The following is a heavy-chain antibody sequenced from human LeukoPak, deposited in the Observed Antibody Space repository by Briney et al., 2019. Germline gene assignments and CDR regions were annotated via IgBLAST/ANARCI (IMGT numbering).Heavy chain of an antibody. CDR2: IYTSGST. J-gene: IGHJ5*02. CDR1: GGSISDYY. D-gene: IGHD1-1*01. CDR3: AREGTSGTHLNWFDP. V-gene: IGHV4-4*07. Sequence: SETLSLTCTVSGGSISDYYWSWVRQPAGKGLEWLWRIYTSGSTKYNPSLESRVTMSVDTSKNQSSLKLSSVTAADTAVYYCAREGTSGTHLNWFDPWGQGTLVTVSS.